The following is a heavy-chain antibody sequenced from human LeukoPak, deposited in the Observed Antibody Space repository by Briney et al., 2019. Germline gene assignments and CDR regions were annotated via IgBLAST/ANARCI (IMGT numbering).Heavy chain of an antibody. CDR2: IYPGDSDT. Sequence: GESLKISCKDSGYTFTSSWIAWVRQTPGKGLEWMGIIYPGDSDTRYSPSFQGQVTISSDKSISTAYLQWSSLKASDTAMYFCARRLGGTYSYAFDIWGQGTLVTVSS. J-gene: IGHJ3*02. CDR1: GYTFTSSW. CDR3: ARRLGGTYSYAFDI. D-gene: IGHD1-26*01. V-gene: IGHV5-51*01.